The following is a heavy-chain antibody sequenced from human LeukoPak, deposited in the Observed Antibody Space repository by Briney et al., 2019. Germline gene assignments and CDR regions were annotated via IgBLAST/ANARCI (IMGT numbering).Heavy chain of an antibody. D-gene: IGHD3-3*01. J-gene: IGHJ4*02. V-gene: IGHV4-59*08. Sequence: PSETLSLTCTVSGGSISSYYWSWIRQPPGKGLEWIGEINHSGSTNYNPSLKSRVTISVDTSKNQFSLKLSSVTAADTAVYYCARQDYDFWSGSFDYWGQGTLVTVSS. CDR2: INHSGST. CDR1: GGSISSYY. CDR3: ARQDYDFWSGSFDY.